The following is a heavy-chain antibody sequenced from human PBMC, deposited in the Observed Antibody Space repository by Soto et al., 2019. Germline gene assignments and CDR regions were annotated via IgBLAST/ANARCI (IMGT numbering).Heavy chain of an antibody. CDR1: GITVSIIY. CDR3: ARDQGGDSSSSFIYYYGMDV. D-gene: IGHD6-6*01. J-gene: IGHJ6*02. CDR2: IYSGGST. Sequence: HPVDSLIQSFLSSGITVSIIYMSGVRKAPGKGLEWVSVIYSGGSTYYADSVKGRFTISRDNSKNTLYLQMNSLRAEDTAVYYCARDQGGDSSSSFIYYYGMDVWGQGT. V-gene: IGHV3-66*01.